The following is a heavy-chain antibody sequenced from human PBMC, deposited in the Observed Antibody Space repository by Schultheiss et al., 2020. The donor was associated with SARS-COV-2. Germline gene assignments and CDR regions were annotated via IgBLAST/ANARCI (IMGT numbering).Heavy chain of an antibody. CDR3: ARDLGVYRYGYDSSGYFAY. Sequence: GGSLRLSCAASGFTFSSYTMSWVRQAPGKGLEWVSGISAGGDITYYADSVKGRFTISRDNSKNTLYLQMNSLRAEDTAVYYCARDLGVYRYGYDSSGYFAYWGQGTLVTVSS. V-gene: IGHV3-23*01. CDR2: ISAGGDIT. D-gene: IGHD3-22*01. CDR1: GFTFSSYT. J-gene: IGHJ4*02.